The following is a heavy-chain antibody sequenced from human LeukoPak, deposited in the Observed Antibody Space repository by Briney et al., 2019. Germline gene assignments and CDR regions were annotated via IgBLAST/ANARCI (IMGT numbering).Heavy chain of an antibody. CDR2: ITGSGRDT. CDR3: AKDDSYIRFYS. J-gene: IGHJ5*01. V-gene: IGHV3-23*01. D-gene: IGHD3-22*01. CDR1: GFTFSTYA. Sequence: GGSLRLSCAASGFTFSTYAMNWVRQAPGKRLEWVSSITGSGRDTYYAGSVKGRITISRDNSRNTLYLQMNSLRAEDTAVYHCAKDDSYIRFYSWGQGTLVTVSS.